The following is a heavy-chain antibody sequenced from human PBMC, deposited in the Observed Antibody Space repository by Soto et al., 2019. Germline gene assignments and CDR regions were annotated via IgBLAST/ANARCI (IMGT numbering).Heavy chain of an antibody. CDR1: GGSISSSNW. CDR3: ARNSTSGTRVDY. Sequence: QVQLQESGPGLVKPSGTLSFTCAVSGGSISSSNWWSWVRQPPGQGLEWIGEIYHSGSTNYNPSFKSRFAMSVDKSKNQFSLNLNSVTAADTALYYCARNSTSGTRVDYWGQGTLVTVSS. J-gene: IGHJ4*02. V-gene: IGHV4-4*02. CDR2: IYHSGST. D-gene: IGHD1-1*01.